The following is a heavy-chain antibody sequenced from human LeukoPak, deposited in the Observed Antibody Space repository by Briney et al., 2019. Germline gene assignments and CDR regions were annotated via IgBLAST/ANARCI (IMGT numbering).Heavy chain of an antibody. D-gene: IGHD5-18*01. CDR1: GGSISSYY. CDR3: ARCKSGGSYGYYFDY. J-gene: IGHJ4*02. Sequence: SETLSLTCTVSGGSISSYYWSWIRQPPGKGLEWIGFIYYSGSTNYNPSLKSRVTISIDTSRNQFSLKLNSVTAADTAVYYCARCKSGGSYGYYFDYWGQGTLVTVSS. CDR2: IYYSGST. V-gene: IGHV4-59*08.